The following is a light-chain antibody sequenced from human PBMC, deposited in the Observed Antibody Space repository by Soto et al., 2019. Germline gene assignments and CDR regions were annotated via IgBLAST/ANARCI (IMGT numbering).Light chain of an antibody. J-gene: IGKJ2*01. V-gene: IGKV3-11*01. CDR3: QQCYNWPRGFT. Sequence: EIVLTQSPVILSLSPGERATLSCRANQSISTYLAWYQQKPGQAPRLIIFDASNRATGIPARFRGSGSGTDFTLTITSLETEDSAMYYCQQCYNWPRGFTFGQGTTLEIK. CDR2: DAS. CDR1: QSISTY.